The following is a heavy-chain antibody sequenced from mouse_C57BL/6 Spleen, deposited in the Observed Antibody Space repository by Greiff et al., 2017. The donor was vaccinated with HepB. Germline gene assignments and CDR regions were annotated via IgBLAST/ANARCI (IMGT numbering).Heavy chain of an antibody. CDR3: AGGTTVVEGFAY. D-gene: IGHD1-1*01. CDR2: SYPGDGDT. CDR1: GYAFSSSW. J-gene: IGHJ3*01. Sequence: QVQLKQSGPELVKPGASVKISCKASGYAFSSSWMNWVKQRPGKGLEWIGRSYPGDGDTNYNGKFKGKATLTADKSSSTAYMQLSSLTSEDSAVYFCAGGTTVVEGFAYWGQGTLVTVSA. V-gene: IGHV1-82*01.